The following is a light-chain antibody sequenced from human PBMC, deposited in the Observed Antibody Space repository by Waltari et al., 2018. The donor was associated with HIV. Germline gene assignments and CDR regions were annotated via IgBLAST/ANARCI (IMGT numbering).Light chain of an antibody. V-gene: IGKV1-9*01. CDR2: AAS. CDR3: QHLNSFRPFT. CDR1: QGISSN. Sequence: DIQLTQPPSFLSASVGDRVTITCRARQGISSNLAWYQQKPGQVPTLLIYAASSLPTGDPSRFSCSESGTDFTLAVRWLQTEDLATYFCQHLNSFRPFTFGPGTTVGVK. J-gene: IGKJ3*01.